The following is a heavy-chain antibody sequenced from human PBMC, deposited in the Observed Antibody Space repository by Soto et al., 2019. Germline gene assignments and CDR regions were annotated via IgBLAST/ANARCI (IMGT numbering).Heavy chain of an antibody. J-gene: IGHJ3*02. CDR2: IYYRGNT. CDR3: ARALLSNFDWVRGPAFDI. D-gene: IGHD3-9*01. V-gene: IGHV4-39*07. Sequence: SETLSLTCSVSGDSINSDNYYWVWIRQPPGKGLEWIGSIYYRGNTYYNPSLKTRVTISVDTSKNQFSLKLSSVTAADTAVYYCARALLSNFDWVRGPAFDIWGQGTMVTVSS. CDR1: GDSINSDNYY.